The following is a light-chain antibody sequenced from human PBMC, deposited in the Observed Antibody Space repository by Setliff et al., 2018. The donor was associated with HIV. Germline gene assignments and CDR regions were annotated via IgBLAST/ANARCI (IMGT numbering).Light chain of an antibody. Sequence: QSALTQPASVSGSPGRSITISCTGISSDVGGYYSVSWYQQHPGKAPKLMIYDVINRPSGVSNRFSGSRSGNTASLTISGLQVEDEADYYCSSYTTSSTLYVFGPGTKVT. CDR2: DVI. V-gene: IGLV2-14*03. CDR3: SSYTTSSTLYV. CDR1: SSDVGGYYS. J-gene: IGLJ1*01.